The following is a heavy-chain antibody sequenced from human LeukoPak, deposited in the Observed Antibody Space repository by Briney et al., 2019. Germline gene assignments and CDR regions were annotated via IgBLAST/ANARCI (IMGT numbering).Heavy chain of an antibody. D-gene: IGHD6-13*01. Sequence: ASEKVSCKASGYTFTSYDINWVRQATGQGLGWMGWMNPNSGNTGYAQKFQGRVTMTRNTSISTAYMELSSLRSEDTAVYYCARGLYSSSWYSNGDYWGQGTLVTVSS. J-gene: IGHJ4*02. CDR1: GYTFTSYD. V-gene: IGHV1-8*01. CDR3: ARGLYSSSWYSNGDY. CDR2: MNPNSGNT.